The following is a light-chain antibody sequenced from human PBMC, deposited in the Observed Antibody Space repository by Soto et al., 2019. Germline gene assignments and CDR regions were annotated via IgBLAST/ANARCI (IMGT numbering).Light chain of an antibody. CDR3: QRYCSSPYT. V-gene: IGKV3-20*01. CDR1: QSVSRIY. CDR2: IAS. Sequence: EVVLTQSPGTLSLSPGERATLSCRASQSVSRIYLAWYQQKPGQAPRLLIYIASSRATGIPDRFSGSGSGPDFTLTISRLEPEEFSMYYCQRYCSSPYTFCQGTNLLIK. J-gene: IGKJ2*01.